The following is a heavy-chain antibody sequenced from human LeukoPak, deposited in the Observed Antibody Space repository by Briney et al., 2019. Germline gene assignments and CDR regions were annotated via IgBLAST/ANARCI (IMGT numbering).Heavy chain of an antibody. CDR1: GGSISSGSFH. CDR2: IHISGST. CDR3: ARDIVWYDRSGYSSDP. Sequence: PSETLSLTCTVSGGSISSGSFHWTWFRQPAGKGLEWIGRIHISGSTNYNASLKSRVTISVDTSKNQFSLKLSSVTAADTAVYYCARDIVWYDRSGYSSDPWGQGTLVTVSS. V-gene: IGHV4-61*02. J-gene: IGHJ5*02. D-gene: IGHD3-22*01.